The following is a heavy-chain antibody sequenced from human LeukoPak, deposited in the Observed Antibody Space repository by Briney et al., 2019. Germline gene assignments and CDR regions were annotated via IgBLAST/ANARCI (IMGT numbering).Heavy chain of an antibody. CDR3: EKARYVGGIYYIGV. CDR1: GFTFSNYA. V-gene: IGHV3-23*01. Sequence: GGSLRLSCVASGFTFSNYAMSWVRQAPEKGLEWVSVISGSGGTIHDADSVKGRFTISRDNSKNTLYLQLNSLRAEDTAVYYCEKARYVGGIYYIGVGGQGPLVTVSS. CDR2: ISGSGGTI. J-gene: IGHJ4*02. D-gene: IGHD3-10*01.